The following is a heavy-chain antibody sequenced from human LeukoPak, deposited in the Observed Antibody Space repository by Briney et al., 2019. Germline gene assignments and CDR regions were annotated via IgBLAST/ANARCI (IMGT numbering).Heavy chain of an antibody. D-gene: IGHD6-19*01. CDR3: ARDLSSSWSMLGY. CDR2: INWDGGAT. CDR1: GFTFDDYG. V-gene: IGHV3-20*04. J-gene: IGHJ4*02. Sequence: GGSLRLSCADSGFTFDDYGMSWVRQAPGKGRAWVSGINWDGGATHYADSVKGRFTISRDNDKNSLYLQMNSLTTDDTAVYYCARDLSSSWSMLGYWGQGTLVTISS.